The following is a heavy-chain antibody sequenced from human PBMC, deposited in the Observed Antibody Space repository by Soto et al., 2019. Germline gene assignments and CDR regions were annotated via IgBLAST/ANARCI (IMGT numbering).Heavy chain of an antibody. CDR2: ISSSGSTI. J-gene: IGHJ6*02. CDR3: ARGEYCSGGSCLYYYYYGMDV. Sequence: GSLRLSCAASGFTFSSYELNWVRQAPGKGLEWVSYISSSGSTIYYADSVKGRFTISRDNAKNSLYLQMNSLRAEDTAVYYCARGEYCSGGSCLYYYYYGMDVWGQGTTVTVSS. D-gene: IGHD2-15*01. V-gene: IGHV3-48*03. CDR1: GFTFSSYE.